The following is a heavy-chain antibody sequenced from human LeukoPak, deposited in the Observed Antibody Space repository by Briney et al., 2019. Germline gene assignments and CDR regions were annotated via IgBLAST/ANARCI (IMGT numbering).Heavy chain of an antibody. D-gene: IGHD3-10*01. CDR1: GGSISSSSYY. J-gene: IGHJ4*02. V-gene: IGHV4-39*01. CDR3: AVVRGYFDY. CDR2: MDYSWST. Sequence: PSETLSLTCTVSGGSISSSSYYWDWIRQPPGKGLEWIGSMDYSWSTYFNPSLKSRVAISVGTSKNQFSLKLGSVTAADTAVYYCAVVRGYFDYWGQGTLVTVSS.